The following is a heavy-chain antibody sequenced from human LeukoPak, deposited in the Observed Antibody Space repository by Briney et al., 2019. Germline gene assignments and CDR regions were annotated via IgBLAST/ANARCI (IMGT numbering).Heavy chain of an antibody. V-gene: IGHV1-18*01. Sequence: ASVNVSCKASGYTFTSYGISWVRQAPGQGLEWMGWISAYNGNTNYAQKLQGRVTMTTDTSTSTAYMELRSLRSDDTAVYYCARAKSVPDAFDIWGQGTMVTVSS. CDR3: ARAKSVPDAFDI. D-gene: IGHD6-6*01. CDR2: ISAYNGNT. J-gene: IGHJ3*02. CDR1: GYTFTSYG.